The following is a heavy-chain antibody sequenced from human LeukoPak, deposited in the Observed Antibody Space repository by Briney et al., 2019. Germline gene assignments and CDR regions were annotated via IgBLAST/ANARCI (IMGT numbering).Heavy chain of an antibody. CDR2: ISGSGGST. V-gene: IGHV3-23*01. J-gene: IGHJ5*02. D-gene: IGHD6-19*01. CDR3: AKAPGPSVAGSPWFDP. Sequence: PGGSLRLSCAASGFTFSSYAMSWVRQAPGKGLEWVSAISGSGGSTYHADSVKGRFTISRDNPKNTLYLQMNSLRAEDTAVYYCAKAPGPSVAGSPWFDPWGQGTLVTVSS. CDR1: GFTFSSYA.